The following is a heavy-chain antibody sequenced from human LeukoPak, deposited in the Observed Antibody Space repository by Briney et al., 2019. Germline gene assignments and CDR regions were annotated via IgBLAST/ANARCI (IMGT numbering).Heavy chain of an antibody. Sequence: PGGSLRLSCTASGFTFGDYAMSWVRQAPGKGLEWVGFIRSKAYGGTTEYAASVKGRFTISRDDSKSIAYLQMNSLKTEDTAVYYCTTYDFGEEYYFDYWGQGTLVTVSS. CDR1: GFTFGDYA. V-gene: IGHV3-49*04. D-gene: IGHD3-10*01. CDR3: TTYDFGEEYYFDY. J-gene: IGHJ4*02. CDR2: IRSKAYGGTT.